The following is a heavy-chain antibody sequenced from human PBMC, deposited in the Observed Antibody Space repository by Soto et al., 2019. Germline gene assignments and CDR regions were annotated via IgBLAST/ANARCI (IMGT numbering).Heavy chain of an antibody. J-gene: IGHJ6*02. V-gene: IGHV3-48*03. CDR3: GGRDGDNSRKAASYYYYYGMNV. Sequence: GGSLRLSCVASGFTFSSYEMNWVRQAPGKGLEWISYIRGGGTTMYYADSVKGRFTISRDNTKNSLYLQMNSLTAEDTAVYYCGGRDGDNSRKAASYYYYYGMNVWGQGTTVTVSS. CDR2: IRGGGTTM. CDR1: GFTFSSYE. D-gene: IGHD2-21*02.